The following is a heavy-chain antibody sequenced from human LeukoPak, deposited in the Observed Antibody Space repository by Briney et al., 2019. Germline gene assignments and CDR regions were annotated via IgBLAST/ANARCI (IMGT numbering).Heavy chain of an antibody. CDR2: IYYSGST. CDR1: GGSISSGGYY. D-gene: IGHD3-9*01. Sequence: RPSETLSLTCTVSGGSISSGGYYWSWIRQHPGKGLEWIGYIYYSGSTYYNPSLKSRITISVDTSKNQFSLKLSSVTAADTAVYYCARARPPLVAPPDYWAQGTLVIVSS. CDR3: ARARPPLVAPPDY. J-gene: IGHJ4*02. V-gene: IGHV4-31*03.